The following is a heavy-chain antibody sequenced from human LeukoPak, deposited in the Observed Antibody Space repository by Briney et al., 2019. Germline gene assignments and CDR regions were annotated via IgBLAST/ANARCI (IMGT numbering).Heavy chain of an antibody. Sequence: SETLSLTCTVSGASISKDYWAWIRQPPGKGLEWIGSIYYSGSTYYNPSLKSRVTISVDTSKNQFSLKLSSVTAADTAVYYCARRYLLPGAEVYFDYWGQGTLVTVSS. CDR1: GASISKDY. J-gene: IGHJ4*02. CDR3: ARRYLLPGAEVYFDY. D-gene: IGHD2-15*01. CDR2: IYYSGST. V-gene: IGHV4-39*01.